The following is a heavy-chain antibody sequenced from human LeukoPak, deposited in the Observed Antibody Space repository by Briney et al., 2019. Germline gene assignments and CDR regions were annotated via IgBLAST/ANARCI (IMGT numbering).Heavy chain of an antibody. CDR1: GFAFSSLA. V-gene: IGHV3-23*01. J-gene: IGHJ3*02. Sequence: PGGSLRLSCAASGFAFSSLAMGWVRQAPGQGLEWVSVISDSGSLTYYADSVKGRFTISRDNSKNTLFLQMNTLRADDTAVYYCAKRRDYCSSTSCYVLGAFDIWGQGTMVTVSS. CDR2: ISDSGSLT. D-gene: IGHD2-2*01. CDR3: AKRRDYCSSTSCYVLGAFDI.